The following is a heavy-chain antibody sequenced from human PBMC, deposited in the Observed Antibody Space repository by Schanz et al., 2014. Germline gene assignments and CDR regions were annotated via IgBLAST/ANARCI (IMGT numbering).Heavy chain of an antibody. J-gene: IGHJ3*02. D-gene: IGHD2-8*01. CDR3: ARDMLRRYGALEI. CDR1: GFTFSSYA. CDR2: ISGSGETT. Sequence: EVQLVESGGGLVQPGGSLRFSCAASGFTFSSYAMSWVRQAPGKGLEWVSAISGSGETTYYADSVKGRFTISRDNAKNALYLQMNSLRADDTAVYYCARDMLRRYGALEIWGRGTMVTVSS. V-gene: IGHV3-23*04.